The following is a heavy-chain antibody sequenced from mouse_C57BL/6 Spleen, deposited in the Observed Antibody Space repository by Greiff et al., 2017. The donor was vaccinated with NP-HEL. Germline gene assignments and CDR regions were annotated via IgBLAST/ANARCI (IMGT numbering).Heavy chain of an antibody. CDR3: ARDDGSSYGYFDV. J-gene: IGHJ1*03. CDR1: GYTFTSYT. V-gene: IGHV1-4*01. CDR2: INPSSGYT. Sequence: VQLQQSGAELARPGASVKMSCKASGYTFTSYTMHWVKQRPGQGLEWIGYINPSSGYTKYNQKFKDKATLTADKSSSTAYMQLSSLTSEDSAVYYCARDDGSSYGYFDVWGTGTTVTVSS. D-gene: IGHD1-1*01.